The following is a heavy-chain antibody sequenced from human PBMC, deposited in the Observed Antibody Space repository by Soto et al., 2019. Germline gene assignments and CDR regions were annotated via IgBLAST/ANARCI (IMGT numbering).Heavy chain of an antibody. CDR3: ARSGRGAAASFDY. Sequence: SATLSLTCTVSGGSISSFYWSWIRQPPGKGLEWIGYIYYTGSTNYNPSLKSRVTISLDTSTNQFSLKLNSVTAADTAVYYCARSGRGAAASFDYWGQGTQVTVSS. CDR2: IYYTGST. V-gene: IGHV4-59*08. CDR1: GGSISSFY. D-gene: IGHD6-13*01. J-gene: IGHJ4*02.